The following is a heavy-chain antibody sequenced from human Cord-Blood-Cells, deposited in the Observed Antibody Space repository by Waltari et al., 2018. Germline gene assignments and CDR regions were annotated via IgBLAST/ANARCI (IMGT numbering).Heavy chain of an antibody. CDR3: AGSEYQPKGGYSYGFNYYYGMDV. CDR1: GGSISSGGYY. J-gene: IGHJ6*02. V-gene: IGHV4-31*03. D-gene: IGHD5-18*01. Sequence: QVQLQESGPGLVKPSQTLSLTCTVSGGSISSGGYYWSWIRQHPGKGLEWIGYIYYSGSTYYNPSLKSRVTISVDTSKNQFSLKLSSVTAADTAVYYCAGSEYQPKGGYSYGFNYYYGMDVWGQGTTVTVSS. CDR2: IYYSGST.